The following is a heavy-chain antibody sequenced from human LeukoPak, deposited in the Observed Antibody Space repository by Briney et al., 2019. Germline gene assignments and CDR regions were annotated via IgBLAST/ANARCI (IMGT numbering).Heavy chain of an antibody. CDR1: GASISSYY. Sequence: SETLSLTCTVSGASISSYYWSWIRQPAGKGLEWIGRIYYSGSTYYNPSLKSRVTISVDTSKNQFSLKLSSVTAADTAVYYCARHQSEATTVTPALNYWGQGTLVTVSS. J-gene: IGHJ4*02. CDR3: ARHQSEATTVTPALNY. D-gene: IGHD4-17*01. V-gene: IGHV4-59*05. CDR2: IYYSGST.